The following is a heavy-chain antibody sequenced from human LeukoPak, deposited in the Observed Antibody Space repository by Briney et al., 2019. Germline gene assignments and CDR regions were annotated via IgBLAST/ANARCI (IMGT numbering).Heavy chain of an antibody. J-gene: IGHJ4*02. V-gene: IGHV4-59*08. CDR2: IYYSGST. CDR3: ARGAGTTFDY. CDR1: VGSISTYY. D-gene: IGHD3-10*01. Sequence: SETLSLTCTVSVGSISTYYWNWIRQPPGKGLEWIGYIYYSGSTKYNPSLKSRVSVSIDTSKNQFSLKLTSVTAADTAVYYCARGAGTTFDYWGQGILVTVSS.